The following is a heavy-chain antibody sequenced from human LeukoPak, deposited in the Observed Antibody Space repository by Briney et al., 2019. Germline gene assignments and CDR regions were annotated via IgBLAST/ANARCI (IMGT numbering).Heavy chain of an antibody. CDR3: ASIDPFWGSYPMDY. V-gene: IGHV1-18*01. CDR2: ISTYNGNT. CDR1: GYTFTSYG. J-gene: IGHJ4*02. D-gene: IGHD3-16*02. Sequence: GASVKVSCKASGYTFTSYGISWVRQAPGQGLEWMGWISTYNGNTNYAQKLQGRVTMTTDTSTSTAYMELRSLRSDDTAVYYCASIDPFWGSYPMDYWGQGTLVTVSS.